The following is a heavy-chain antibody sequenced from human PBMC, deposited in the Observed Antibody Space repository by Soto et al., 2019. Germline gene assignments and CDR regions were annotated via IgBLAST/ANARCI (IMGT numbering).Heavy chain of an antibody. Sequence: EVQLVESGGGLIQPGGSLRLSCAVSGFTVSNNYMSWVRQAPGKGLEGVSVIYSGGYTAYGDSVKGRFTISRDNSKNTLLFKKKSPGAADAAVFYCGRGPGGGGYWGQGTLVTVSS. CDR1: GFTVSNNY. D-gene: IGHD3-10*01. CDR3: GRGPGGGGY. J-gene: IGHJ4*02. V-gene: IGHV3-53*01. CDR2: IYSGGYT.